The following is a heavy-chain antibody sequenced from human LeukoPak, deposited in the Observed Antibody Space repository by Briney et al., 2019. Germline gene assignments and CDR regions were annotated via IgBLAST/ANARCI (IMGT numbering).Heavy chain of an antibody. CDR2: ISYDGSNK. V-gene: IGHV3-30*03. CDR1: GFTFSSYG. Sequence: GGSLRLSCAASGFTFSSYGMHWVRQAPGKGLEWVAVISYDGSNKYYADSVKGRFTISRDNSKNTLYLQMNSLRAEDTAVYYCARSDEEAYYFDYWGQGTLVTVSS. CDR3: ARSDEEAYYFDY. J-gene: IGHJ4*02.